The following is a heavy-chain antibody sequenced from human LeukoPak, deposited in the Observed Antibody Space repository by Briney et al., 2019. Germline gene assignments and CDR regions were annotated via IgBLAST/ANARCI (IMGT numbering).Heavy chain of an antibody. D-gene: IGHD3-22*01. J-gene: IGHJ4*02. Sequence: PGGSLRLSCAASGFTFSSYGMHWVRQAPGKGLEWVAVISYDGSNKYYADSVKGRFTISRDNSKNTLYLQMNSPRAEDTAVYYCARLYDSSGEYFDYWGQGTLVTVSS. CDR2: ISYDGSNK. V-gene: IGHV3-30*03. CDR3: ARLYDSSGEYFDY. CDR1: GFTFSSYG.